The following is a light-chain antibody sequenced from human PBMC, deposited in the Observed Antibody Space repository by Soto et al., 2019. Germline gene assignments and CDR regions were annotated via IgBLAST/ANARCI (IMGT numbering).Light chain of an antibody. CDR1: QNVNTY. Sequence: EIVLTQSPATLSLSPGERATLSCRASQNVNTYLAWYQQKPGQAPRLLMYDASNRATGIPARFSGSGSGTDFTLTISSLEPEDFAVYYCQERSNWPPTFGGGTKVEIK. CDR3: QERSNWPPT. J-gene: IGKJ4*01. CDR2: DAS. V-gene: IGKV3-11*01.